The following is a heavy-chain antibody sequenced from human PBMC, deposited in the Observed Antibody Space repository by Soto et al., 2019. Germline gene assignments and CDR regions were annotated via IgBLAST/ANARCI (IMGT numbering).Heavy chain of an antibody. Sequence: GGSLRLSCAASGFTFSSYSMNWVRQAPGKGLEWVSSISSSSSYIYYADSVKGRFTISRDNAKNSLYLQMNSLRAEDTAVYYCARDSSSWYKRSYDFDYWGQGTLVTVSS. CDR2: ISSSSSYI. V-gene: IGHV3-21*01. CDR3: ARDSSSWYKRSYDFDY. CDR1: GFTFSSYS. J-gene: IGHJ4*02. D-gene: IGHD6-13*01.